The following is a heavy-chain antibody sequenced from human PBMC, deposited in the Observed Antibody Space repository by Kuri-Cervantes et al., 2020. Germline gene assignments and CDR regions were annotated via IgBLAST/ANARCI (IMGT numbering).Heavy chain of an antibody. J-gene: IGHJ6*02. CDR1: GFTFSIYA. CDR3: ASLADCSGGSCYPGNYGMDV. D-gene: IGHD2-15*01. Sequence: GGSLRLSCAASGFTFSIYARSWVRRAQGKGLEWVSAISGSGGRTYYADSGKGRFTLSRENSKNTRYLQMNSLRAEDTAVYYCASLADCSGGSCYPGNYGMDVWGQGTTVTVSS. V-gene: IGHV3-23*01. CDR2: ISGSGGRT.